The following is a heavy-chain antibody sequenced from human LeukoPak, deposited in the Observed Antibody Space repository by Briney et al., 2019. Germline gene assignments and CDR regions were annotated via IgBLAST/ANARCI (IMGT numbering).Heavy chain of an antibody. CDR1: GGSISSSSYY. CDR2: IYYSGST. Sequence: SETLSLACTVSGGSISSSSYYWGWIRQPPGKGLEWIGSIYYSGSTYYNPSLKSRVTISVDTSKNQFSLKLSSVTAADTAVYYCARRKANFDYWGQGTLVTVSS. CDR3: ARRKANFDY. J-gene: IGHJ4*02. V-gene: IGHV4-39*07.